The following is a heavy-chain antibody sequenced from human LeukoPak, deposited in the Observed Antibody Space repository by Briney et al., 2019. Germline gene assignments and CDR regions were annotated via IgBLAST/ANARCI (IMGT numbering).Heavy chain of an antibody. CDR1: GGSFSGYY. J-gene: IGHJ5*02. CDR2: INHSGST. CDR3: ARAENYDILTGYYIGNNWFDP. V-gene: IGHV4-34*01. Sequence: SETLSLTCAVYGGSFSGYYWSWIRQPPGKGLEWIGEINHSGSTNYNPSLKSRVTISVDTSKNQFSLKLSSVTAADTAVYCCARAENYDILTGYYIGNNWFDPWGQGTLVTVSS. D-gene: IGHD3-9*01.